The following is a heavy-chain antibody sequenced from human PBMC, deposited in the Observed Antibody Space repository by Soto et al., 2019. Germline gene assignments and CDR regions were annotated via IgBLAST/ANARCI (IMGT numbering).Heavy chain of an antibody. CDR1: GGTFSSYA. J-gene: IGHJ6*02. CDR2: IIPIFGTA. V-gene: IGHV1-69*06. CDR3: AGMRPLGSDYGVNSWEYDYYGMGV. D-gene: IGHD1-26*01. Sequence: QVQLVQSGAEVKKPGSSVKVSCKASGGTFSSYAISWVRQAPGQGLEWMGGIIPIFGTANYAQKFQGRVTITADKSTSTAYMGLSSLRAEDTAVYYCAGMRPLGSDYGVNSWEYDYYGMGVWGQGTTVTVSS.